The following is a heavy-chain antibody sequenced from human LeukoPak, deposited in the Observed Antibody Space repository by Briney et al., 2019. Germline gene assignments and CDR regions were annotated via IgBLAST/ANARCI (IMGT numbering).Heavy chain of an antibody. V-gene: IGHV3-11*01. CDR3: ARGSYSKGGNDY. D-gene: IGHD4-11*01. CDR1: GFTFSGYY. J-gene: IGHJ4*02. CDR2: ISSSVSTI. Sequence: GGSLRPSCAASGFTFSGYYMSWIRQAPRKGLEWVSYISSSVSTISYADSVKVRFTISRDNAKNTTYLQMTSLRAEDTAVYYCARGSYSKGGNDYWGQGTLVTVSS.